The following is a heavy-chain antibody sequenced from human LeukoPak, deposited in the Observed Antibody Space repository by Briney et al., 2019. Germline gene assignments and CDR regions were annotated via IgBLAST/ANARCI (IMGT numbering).Heavy chain of an antibody. CDR1: GFTFSDYY. D-gene: IGHD3-22*01. CDR3: ARGRYDSSGSYSLFDY. V-gene: IGHV3-11*04. J-gene: IGHJ4*02. CDR2: ISSSSSTI. Sequence: GGSLRLSCAASGFTFSDYYMSWIRQAPGKGLEWVSYISSSSSTIYYADSVKGRFTISRDNAKNSLYLQMNSLRAEDTAVYYCARGRYDSSGSYSLFDYWGQGTLVTVSS.